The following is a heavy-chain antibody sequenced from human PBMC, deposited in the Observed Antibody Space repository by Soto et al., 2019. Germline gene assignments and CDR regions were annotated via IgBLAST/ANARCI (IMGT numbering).Heavy chain of an antibody. CDR2: ISGSGGST. Sequence: PGGSLRLSCAASGFTFSSYAMSWVRQAPGKGLEWVSAISGSGGSTYYADSVKGRFTISRDNSKNTLYLQMNSLRAEDTAVYYCAKDLQNPRRSPYFQHWGQGTLVTVSS. CDR1: GFTFSSYA. V-gene: IGHV3-23*01. J-gene: IGHJ1*01. CDR3: AKDLQNPRRSPYFQH.